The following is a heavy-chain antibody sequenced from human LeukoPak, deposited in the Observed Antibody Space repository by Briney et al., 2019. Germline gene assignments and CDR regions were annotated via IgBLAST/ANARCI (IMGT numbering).Heavy chain of an antibody. D-gene: IGHD6-19*01. CDR2: INANSGTT. Sequence: RGSLRLSRAVSGLAFNVVAIRWVRQPPGKGLEWVSAINANSGTTSYAASVRGRFSISRDNSKSTLYLQLSTLRADDTATYYCAKPISGGRAVTAYLFHPWRQGTLVVVSS. CDR1: GLAFNVVA. J-gene: IGHJ5*02. V-gene: IGHV3-23*01. CDR3: AKPISGGRAVTAYLFHP.